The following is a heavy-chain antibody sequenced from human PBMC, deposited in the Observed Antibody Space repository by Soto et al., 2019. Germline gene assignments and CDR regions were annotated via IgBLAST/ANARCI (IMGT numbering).Heavy chain of an antibody. CDR2: ISWNSNNV. Sequence: EVQLVESGGGLVQPGRSLRLSCIASGFTFEDHAMHWVRQSPGKGLEWVAGISWNSNNVDYADSVKGRFNVSRDNAKNCLYLQVDSLRPEDTAHFFCVRDTSAVLTSSTWYLGSGSFDIWGQGTTVTVSS. J-gene: IGHJ3*02. CDR1: GFTFEDHA. D-gene: IGHD6-13*01. V-gene: IGHV3-9*01. CDR3: VRDTSAVLTSSTWYLGSGSFDI.